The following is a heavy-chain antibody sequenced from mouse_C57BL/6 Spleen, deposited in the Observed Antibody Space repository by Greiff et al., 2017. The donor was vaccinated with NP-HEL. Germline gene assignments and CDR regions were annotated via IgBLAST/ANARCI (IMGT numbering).Heavy chain of an antibody. Sequence: EVMLVESGGGLVKPGGSLKLSCAASGFTFSSYAMSWVRQTPEKRLEWVATISDGGSYTYYPDNVKGRFTISRDNAKNNLYLQMSHLKSEDTAMYYCASTPFAYWGQGTLVTVSA. CDR3: ASTPFAY. V-gene: IGHV5-4*03. J-gene: IGHJ3*01. CDR1: GFTFSSYA. CDR2: ISDGGSYT.